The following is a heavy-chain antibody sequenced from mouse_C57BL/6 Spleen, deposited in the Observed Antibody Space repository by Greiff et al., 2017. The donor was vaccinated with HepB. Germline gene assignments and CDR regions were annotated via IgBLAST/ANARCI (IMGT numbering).Heavy chain of an antibody. CDR1: GFTFSDYG. V-gene: IGHV5-17*01. Sequence: EVMLVESGGGLVKPGGSLKLSCAASGFTFSDYGMHWVRQAPEKGLEWVAYISSGSSTIYYADTVKGRFTIYRDNAKNTLFLQMTSLRSEDTAMYYCARPGPGGGFAYWGQGTLVTVAA. J-gene: IGHJ3*01. CDR3: ARPGPGGGFAY. CDR2: ISSGSSTI.